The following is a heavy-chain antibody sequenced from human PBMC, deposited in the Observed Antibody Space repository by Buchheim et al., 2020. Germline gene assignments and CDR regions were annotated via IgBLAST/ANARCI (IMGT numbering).Heavy chain of an antibody. CDR3: AKDRPHAGSHDFFFDC. CDR1: GFTLSSYA. V-gene: IGHV3-23*01. J-gene: IGHJ4*02. Sequence: EVQLLESGGDLVQPGGSLRLSCAASGFTLSSYAMSWVRQAPGKGLEWVSAIGGSGGSTYYADSVKGRFTISSDNSKNTLYLQMNSLRGEDTAVYYCAKDRPHAGSHDFFFDCWGQGTL. D-gene: IGHD3/OR15-3a*01. CDR2: IGGSGGST.